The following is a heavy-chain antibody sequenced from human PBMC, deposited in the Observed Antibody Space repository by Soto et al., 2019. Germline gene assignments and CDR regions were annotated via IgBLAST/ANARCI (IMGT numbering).Heavy chain of an antibody. D-gene: IGHD2-2*02. Sequence: QVHLQESGPGLVKPSETLSLTCTVSGGSISRYYWSWIRQTPGKGLECIGYIYYTGTTYYNPSLKSRVTISLDTSKNQFSLKVNSVTAADTAVYYCAREIQLYDVFDVWGQGTMVTVSS. CDR2: IYYTGTT. CDR3: AREIQLYDVFDV. J-gene: IGHJ3*01. V-gene: IGHV4-59*01. CDR1: GGSISRYY.